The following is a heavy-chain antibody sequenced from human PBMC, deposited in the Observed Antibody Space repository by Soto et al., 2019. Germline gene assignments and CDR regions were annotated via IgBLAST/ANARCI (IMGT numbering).Heavy chain of an antibody. CDR3: AREKVGTTFFDH. J-gene: IGHJ4*02. V-gene: IGHV4-38-2*02. CDR2: IYPSVSS. CDR1: GFAISRGYY. Sequence: SETLSLTCSVAGFAISRGYYWSWVRQPPGKGLEWIGSIYPSVSSYHNPSLETRVRLSIDTSKNQFTLNLTSVTAADTALYYCAREKVGTTFFDHWGQGTPVTVSS. D-gene: IGHD1-1*01.